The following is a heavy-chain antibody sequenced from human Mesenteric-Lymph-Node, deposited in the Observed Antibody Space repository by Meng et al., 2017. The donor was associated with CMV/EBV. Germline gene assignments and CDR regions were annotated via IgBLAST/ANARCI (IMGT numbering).Heavy chain of an antibody. Sequence: QITLKESGPTLVNRTQTLTLTCTFSGFSLSTSGVGVGWFRQPPGKALEWLALIYCDDDKRYSPSLKSRLTITKDTSKNQVVLTMTNMDPVDTATYYCAHSSGIAAAGPFYFDYWGQGTLVTVSS. V-gene: IGHV2-5*02. J-gene: IGHJ4*02. CDR2: IYCDDDK. D-gene: IGHD6-13*01. CDR3: AHSSGIAAAGPFYFDY. CDR1: GFSLSTSGVG.